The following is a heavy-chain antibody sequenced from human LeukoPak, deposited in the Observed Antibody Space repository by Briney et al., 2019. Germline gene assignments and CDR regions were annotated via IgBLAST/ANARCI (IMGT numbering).Heavy chain of an antibody. CDR1: GYSLSDLS. CDR2: FDSENNKM. V-gene: IGHV1-24*01. D-gene: IGHD2-15*01. Sequence: ASVKVSCKISGYSLSDLSIHWVREAPGEGPEWMGGFDSENNKMVYSQKFQGRVTMTEDTSADTAYMELSSLRSEDTAVYYCATDRQWSYWGQGTLVTVSS. J-gene: IGHJ4*02. CDR3: ATDRQWSY.